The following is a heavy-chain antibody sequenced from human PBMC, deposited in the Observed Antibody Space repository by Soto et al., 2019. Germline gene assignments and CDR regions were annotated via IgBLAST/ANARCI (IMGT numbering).Heavy chain of an antibody. CDR3: GKAPNLVTHWFDP. J-gene: IGHJ5*02. Sequence: EMQLVESGGGLVQPGRSLRLSCAVSGFTFENFALHWVRQAPGKWLEWVSGFNWHSGTIASADSVKGRFTISRDNAKSSLYLHLNGLRPEDTAFDYWGKAPNLVTHWFDPWGQGTLVTVSS. D-gene: IGHD3-9*01. CDR1: GFTFENFA. V-gene: IGHV3-9*01. CDR2: FNWHSGTI.